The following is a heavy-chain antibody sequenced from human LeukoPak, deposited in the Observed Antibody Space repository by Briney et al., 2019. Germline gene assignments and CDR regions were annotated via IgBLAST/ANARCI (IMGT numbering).Heavy chain of an antibody. CDR3: ARPSGSGGYCFDY. CDR1: GGSISSGTYY. CDR2: IYYSGST. V-gene: IGHV4-31*03. J-gene: IGHJ4*02. D-gene: IGHD3-22*01. Sequence: SETLSLTCTVSGGSISSGTYYWSWIRQHPGKGLECIGYIYYSGSTYYTPSLRSRVTISVDTSKNQFSLKLSSVTAADTAIYYCARPSGSGGYCFDYWGQGTLVTVSS.